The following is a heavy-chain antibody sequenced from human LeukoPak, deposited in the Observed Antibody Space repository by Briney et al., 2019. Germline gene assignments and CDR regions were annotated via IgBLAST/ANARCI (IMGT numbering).Heavy chain of an antibody. CDR2: INSSGST. CDR1: GASISSYS. Sequence: SETLSLTCTVSGASISSYSWCWIRQPAGKGLEWIGRINSSGSTNYNPSLKSRVTMSADTSKNHFSLKLSSVTAADTAVYYCARDPAPDAFDIWGQGTMVTVSS. CDR3: ARDPAPDAFDI. J-gene: IGHJ3*02. V-gene: IGHV4-4*07.